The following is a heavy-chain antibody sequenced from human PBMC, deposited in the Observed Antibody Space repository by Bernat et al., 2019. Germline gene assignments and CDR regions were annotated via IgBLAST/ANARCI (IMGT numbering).Heavy chain of an antibody. CDR2: ISGSGGST. Sequence: EVQLVESGGGLVQPRGSLRLSCAASGFTFSSYAMSWVRQAPGKGLEWVSAISGSGGSTYYAGAVKGRFTISRDNSENTLYLQMNGLRAADTALYYCAKDLGGCDWLLSLDAFDIWGQGTMVTVSS. D-gene: IGHD3-9*01. CDR3: AKDLGGCDWLLSLDAFDI. CDR1: GFTFSSYA. J-gene: IGHJ3*02. V-gene: IGHV3-23*04.